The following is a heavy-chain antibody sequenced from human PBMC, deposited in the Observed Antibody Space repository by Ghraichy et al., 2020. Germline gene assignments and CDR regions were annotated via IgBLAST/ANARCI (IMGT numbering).Heavy chain of an antibody. D-gene: IGHD1-26*01. Sequence: SVKVSCKASGGTFSSYAISWVRQAPGQGLEWMGGIIPIFGTANYAQKFQGRVTITADESTSTAYMELSSLRSEDTAVYYCASGSSLVMGYYYYGMDVWGQGTTVTVSS. CDR3: ASGSSLVMGYYYYGMDV. CDR2: IIPIFGTA. CDR1: GGTFSSYA. V-gene: IGHV1-69*13. J-gene: IGHJ6*02.